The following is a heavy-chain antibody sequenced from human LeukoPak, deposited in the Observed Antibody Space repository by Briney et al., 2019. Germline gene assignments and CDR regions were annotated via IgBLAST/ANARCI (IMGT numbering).Heavy chain of an antibody. Sequence: GGSLRLSCAASGFIFTGYFMSWVRQAPGKRLEWVASIKHDGSEKYYVDSVRGRFTISRDNTKNLLYLQMSSLRAEDTAVYYCATDRGWRTSGYYLYYLEYWGQGTLVTFSS. D-gene: IGHD3-3*01. CDR3: ATDRGWRTSGYYLYYLEY. J-gene: IGHJ4*02. CDR1: GFIFTGYF. V-gene: IGHV3-7*01. CDR2: IKHDGSEK.